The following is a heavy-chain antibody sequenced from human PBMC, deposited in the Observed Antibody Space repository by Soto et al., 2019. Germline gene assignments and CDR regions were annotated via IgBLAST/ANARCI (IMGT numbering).Heavy chain of an antibody. CDR3: ARVGAVEY. Sequence: VQLVESGGGLVQPGGSLRLSCVVSGFTFSTYGMTWVRQAPGKGLEWVSYISSGASSIFYADSVKGRFTISRDDAKNSLYLQMNSLRDEDTAVYYCARVGAVEYWGQGTLVTVSS. CDR1: GFTFSTYG. CDR2: ISSGASSI. D-gene: IGHD3-16*01. V-gene: IGHV3-48*02. J-gene: IGHJ4*02.